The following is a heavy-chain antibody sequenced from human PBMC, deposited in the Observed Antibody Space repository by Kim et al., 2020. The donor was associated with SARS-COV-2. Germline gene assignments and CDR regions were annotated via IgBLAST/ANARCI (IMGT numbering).Heavy chain of an antibody. D-gene: IGHD3-9*01. J-gene: IGHJ2*01. Sequence: SETLSLTCTVSGGSISSGGYYWSWIRQHPGKGLEWIGYIYYSGSTYYNPSLKSRVTISVDTSKNQFSLKLSSVTAADTAVYYCARDRAATLRYFDWTQYWYFDVWGRGTLVTVSS. CDR1: GGSISSGGYY. V-gene: IGHV4-31*03. CDR2: IYYSGST. CDR3: ARDRAATLRYFDWTQYWYFDV.